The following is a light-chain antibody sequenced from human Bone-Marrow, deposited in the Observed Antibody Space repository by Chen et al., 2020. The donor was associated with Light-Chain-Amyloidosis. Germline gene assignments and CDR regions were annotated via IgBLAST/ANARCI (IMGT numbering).Light chain of an antibody. CDR2: DDS. CDR1: NIGSTS. V-gene: IGLV3-21*02. CDR3: QVWDRSSDRPV. Sequence: SYVLTQPSSVSVAPGQTAPIPCGENNIGSTSVHWYQQPAGQAPLLVVSDDSDRPSGIPERLAGSNAGNTATLTISMVEAGDEADYYCQVWDRSSDRPVFGGGTKLTVL. J-gene: IGLJ3*02.